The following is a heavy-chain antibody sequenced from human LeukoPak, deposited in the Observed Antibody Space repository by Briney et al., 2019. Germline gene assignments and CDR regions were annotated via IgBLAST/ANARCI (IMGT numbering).Heavy chain of an antibody. CDR1: GGSFSGYY. Sequence: SETLSLTCAVYGGSFSGYYWSWIRQPPGKGLEWIGEINHSGSTNYNPSLKSRVTMSVDTSKNQFSLKLSSVTAADTAVYYCARDHSGDGYNWAPFDYWGQGTLVTVSS. CDR3: ARDHSGDGYNWAPFDY. J-gene: IGHJ4*02. CDR2: INHSGST. D-gene: IGHD5-24*01. V-gene: IGHV4-34*01.